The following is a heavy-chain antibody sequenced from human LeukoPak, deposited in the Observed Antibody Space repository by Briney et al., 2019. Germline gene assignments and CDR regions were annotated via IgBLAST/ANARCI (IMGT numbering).Heavy chain of an antibody. V-gene: IGHV3-23*01. CDR1: GFTFSSYA. J-gene: IGHJ4*02. CDR2: ISGSGGST. CDR3: SSSEYYFDY. D-gene: IGHD2-15*01. Sequence: GGSLRLSCAASGFTFSSYAMSWVRQAPGKGLEWVSAISGSGGSTYYADSVKGRFTISRDNSKNTLYLQMNRLRAEDTAVYYCSSSEYYFDYWGQGTLVTVSS.